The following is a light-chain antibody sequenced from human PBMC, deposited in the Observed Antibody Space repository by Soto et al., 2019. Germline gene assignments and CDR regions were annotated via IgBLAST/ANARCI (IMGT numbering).Light chain of an antibody. Sequence: EIVLTQSPATLSLSPGERATLSCRASQSVSSYLAWYQQKPGQAPRLLIYDASNRATGIPARFSGSGSGTDFTLTISSLEPEDFAVYYCQQRSNSEVTFGPGTKVDI. J-gene: IGKJ3*01. CDR3: QQRSNSEVT. CDR2: DAS. CDR1: QSVSSY. V-gene: IGKV3-11*01.